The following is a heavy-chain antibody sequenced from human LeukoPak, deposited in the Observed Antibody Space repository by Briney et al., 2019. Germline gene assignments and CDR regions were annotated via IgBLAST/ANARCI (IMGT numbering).Heavy chain of an antibody. D-gene: IGHD3-16*01. CDR1: GYRFTNDW. V-gene: IGHV5-51*01. CDR3: ARGGTLDY. CDR2: IYPSDSDT. Sequence: GESLKISCQASGYRFTNDWIGWVRQMPGKGLEWMGIIYPSDSDTRYSPSFQGQVTISADKSISTAFLQWSSLRASDTAMYYCARGGTLDYWGQGTLVTVSS. J-gene: IGHJ4*02.